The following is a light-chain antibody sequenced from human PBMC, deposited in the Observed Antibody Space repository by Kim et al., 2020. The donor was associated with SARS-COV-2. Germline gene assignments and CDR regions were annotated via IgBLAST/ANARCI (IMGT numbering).Light chain of an antibody. J-gene: IGLJ3*02. CDR3: QVWDSSSDHWV. CDR2: YDS. Sequence: SYELTQPPSVSVAPGKTARITCGGNNIGSKSVPWYQQKPGQAPVLVIYYDSARPSGIPERFSGSNSGNTATLTISRVEAGDEADYYCQVWDSSSDHWVFGGGTQLTVL. V-gene: IGLV3-21*04. CDR1: NIGSKS.